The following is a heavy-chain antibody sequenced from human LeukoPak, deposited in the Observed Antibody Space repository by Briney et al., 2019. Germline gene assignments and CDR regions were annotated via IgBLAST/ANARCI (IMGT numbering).Heavy chain of an antibody. CDR2: ISAYNGNT. D-gene: IGHD1-14*01. CDR3: ARGRLGVSGYKDYFDY. Sequence: GASVRVSCTSSGYILTNYAITWVRQAPGQGLEWMGWISAYNGNTDYAQKFQGRVTMTTDTSTRTAYMDLRSLRSDDTAVYYCARGRLGVSGYKDYFDYWGQGTLVTVSS. CDR1: GYILTNYA. V-gene: IGHV1-18*01. J-gene: IGHJ4*02.